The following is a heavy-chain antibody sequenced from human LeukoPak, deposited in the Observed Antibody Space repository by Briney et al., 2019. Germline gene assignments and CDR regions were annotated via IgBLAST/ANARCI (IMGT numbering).Heavy chain of an antibody. CDR1: GGSFSTYY. Sequence: WETLSLTCVVYGGSFSTYYWSWIRQPPGKGLEWIGEINHLGNSNYNPSLSSRINISVDTSQNQFSLRLSSVTAADTAVYYCARDQWGYSNYYDYWGQGTLVTVSS. V-gene: IGHV4-34*01. CDR3: ARDQWGYSNYYDY. J-gene: IGHJ4*02. D-gene: IGHD4-11*01. CDR2: INHLGNS.